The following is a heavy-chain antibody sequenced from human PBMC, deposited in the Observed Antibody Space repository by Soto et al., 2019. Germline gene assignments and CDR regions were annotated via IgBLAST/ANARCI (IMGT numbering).Heavy chain of an antibody. Sequence: GGSLRLSCVASGVTSSSYAMSWVRQAPGKGLEWVSAISGSGGSTYYADSVKGRFTISRDNSKNTLYLQMNSLRAEDTAVYYCAKVENNWNDVVGHSWFDPWGQGTLVT. CDR1: GVTSSSYA. J-gene: IGHJ5*02. V-gene: IGHV3-23*01. CDR3: AKVENNWNDVVGHSWFDP. D-gene: IGHD1-1*01. CDR2: ISGSGGST.